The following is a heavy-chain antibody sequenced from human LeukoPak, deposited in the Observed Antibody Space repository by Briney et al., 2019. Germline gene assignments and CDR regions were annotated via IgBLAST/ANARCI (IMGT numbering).Heavy chain of an antibody. V-gene: IGHV3-23*01. CDR1: GFTFSSYA. D-gene: IGHD1-26*01. CDR2: ISGSGGST. Sequence: GGSLRLSCAASGFTFSSYAMSWVRQAPGKGLEWVSAISGSGGSTYYADSVKGRFTISRDNSKNTLYLQMNSLRAEDTAVYYCARDLTRWELLRGMDVWGQGTTVTVSS. CDR3: ARDLTRWELLRGMDV. J-gene: IGHJ6*02.